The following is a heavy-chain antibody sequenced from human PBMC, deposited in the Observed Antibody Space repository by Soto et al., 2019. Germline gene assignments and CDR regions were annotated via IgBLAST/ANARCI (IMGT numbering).Heavy chain of an antibody. CDR2: SYYSGST. D-gene: IGHD2-21*01. Sequence: SETLSLTCTVSDGSLSSNDWGWIRQPPGNGLEWIGYSYYSGSTNYNPSLKSRVTISVDTSKNQLSLKLSSVTAADTAVYFCARLVVVAPVANDWGQGTLVTVSS. V-gene: IGHV4-59*08. J-gene: IGHJ4*02. CDR1: DGSLSSND. CDR3: ARLVVVAPVAND.